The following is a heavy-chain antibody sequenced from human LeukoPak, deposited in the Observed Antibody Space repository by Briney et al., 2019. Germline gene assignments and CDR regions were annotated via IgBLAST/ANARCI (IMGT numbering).Heavy chain of an antibody. CDR3: AKVIVVLPSTISNPYYFDY. D-gene: IGHD2-2*02. J-gene: IGHJ4*02. Sequence: PGGSLRLSCAASGFTFSSYAMSWVRQAPGKGLEWVSGISSSGHSTYYADSVQGRFTISRDNSKNTLYLQMSSLRGEDTAVYYCAKVIVVLPSTISNPYYFDYWGQGTLVTVSS. CDR1: GFTFSSYA. V-gene: IGHV3-23*01. CDR2: ISSSGHST.